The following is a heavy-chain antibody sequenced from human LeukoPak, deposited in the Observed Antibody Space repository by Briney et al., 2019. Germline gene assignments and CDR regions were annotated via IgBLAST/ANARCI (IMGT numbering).Heavy chain of an antibody. J-gene: IGHJ4*02. CDR1: GFIINNYA. V-gene: IGHV3-9*01. D-gene: IGHD1-26*01. CDR3: ARDLSSGSYGDYFDY. Sequence: GGSLRLSCAGSGFIINNYAMHWVRQPPGKGLEWVSGISWNSGSIDYADSVKGRFTISRDNSKNTLYLQMNSLRAEDTAVYYCARDLSSGSYGDYFDYWGQGTLVTVSS. CDR2: ISWNSGSI.